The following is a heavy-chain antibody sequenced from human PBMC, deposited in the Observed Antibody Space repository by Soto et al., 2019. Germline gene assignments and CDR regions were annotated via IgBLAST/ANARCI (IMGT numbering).Heavy chain of an antibody. CDR1: GFTFSSHA. CDR3: ARTLVNSWARDCIDY. D-gene: IGHD2-21*01. J-gene: IGHJ4*02. CDR2: TSYDGSFK. V-gene: IGHV3-30-3*01. Sequence: QVQLVESGGSVVQPGRSLRLSCVASGFTFSSHAMYWVRQAPGKGLEWVAVTSYDGSFKFYADSVKGRFTISRENSKNTMFLEMDSLRADDTAVYYCARTLVNSWARDCIDYWGQGTLVTVSS.